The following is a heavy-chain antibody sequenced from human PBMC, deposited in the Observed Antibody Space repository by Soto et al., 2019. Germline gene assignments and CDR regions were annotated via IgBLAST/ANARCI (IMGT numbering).Heavy chain of an antibody. D-gene: IGHD6-13*01. CDR3: ARGGFSSQTGRAVRYYYYGMDV. J-gene: IGHJ6*02. CDR1: GFTFSSYG. Sequence: PGGSLRLSCAASGFTFSSYGMHWVRQAPGKGLEWVAVIWYDGSNKYYADSVKGRFTISRDNSKNTLYLQMNSLRAEDTAVYYCARGGFSSQTGRAVRYYYYGMDVWGQGTTVTVSS. CDR2: IWYDGSNK. V-gene: IGHV3-33*01.